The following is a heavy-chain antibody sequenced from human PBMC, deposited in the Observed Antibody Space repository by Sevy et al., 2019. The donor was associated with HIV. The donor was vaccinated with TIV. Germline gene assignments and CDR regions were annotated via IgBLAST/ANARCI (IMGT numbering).Heavy chain of an antibody. Sequence: GGSLRLSCAASGFSFSRYAMNWIRQAPGKGLESVAVISYDKVNTYHSDSVKGRFTISRDNSKNTLYLQMNSLRPEDTAVYYCARDGGGDYFDYWGQGTLVTVSS. CDR2: ISYDKVNT. V-gene: IGHV3-30*04. CDR3: ARDGGGDYFDY. J-gene: IGHJ4*02. CDR1: GFSFSRYA. D-gene: IGHD3-16*01.